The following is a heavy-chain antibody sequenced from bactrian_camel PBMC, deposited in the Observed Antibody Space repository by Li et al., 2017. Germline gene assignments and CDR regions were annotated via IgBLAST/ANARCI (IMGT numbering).Heavy chain of an antibody. CDR3: AARYQGGFGYGGLCTDVLGDFPY. D-gene: IGHD6*01. V-gene: IGHV3S1*01. J-gene: IGHJ4*01. Sequence: HVQLVESGGGSVLAGGSLRLSCGASGYTFNTYSWFRQAPGQEREGVAAIDTGDGSTYYLNSVEGRFTVSRDRAKKSLYLQMNSLKTDDTAMYYCAARYQGGFGYGGLCTDVLGDFPYWGRGIQVTVSS. CDR1: GYTFNTYS. CDR2: IDTGDGST.